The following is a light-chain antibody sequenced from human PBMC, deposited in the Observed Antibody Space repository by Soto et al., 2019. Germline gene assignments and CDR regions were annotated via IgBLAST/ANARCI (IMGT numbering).Light chain of an antibody. V-gene: IGKV3-15*01. CDR1: QSVGTN. CDR2: SAS. J-gene: IGKJ2*01. Sequence: IVMTQSPATLSVSPGESATLSCRASQSVGTNLAWYQQTPGQAPRVLIHSASTRATGIPARFSGSGSDTEFTLTISGLQSEDFAIYYCQQYNNWPPYSFGQGPKLENK. CDR3: QQYNNWPPYS.